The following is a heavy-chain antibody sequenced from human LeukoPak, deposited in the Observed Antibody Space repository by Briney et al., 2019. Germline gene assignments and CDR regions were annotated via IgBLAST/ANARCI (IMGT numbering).Heavy chain of an antibody. CDR1: GGTFSSYA. CDR3: ARGGRYCSSTSCPYSTFDP. CDR2: IIPILGTA. J-gene: IGHJ5*02. D-gene: IGHD2-2*01. Sequence: GASVKVSCKASGGTFSSYAISWVRQAPGQGLDWMGRIIPILGTANYAQKFQGRVTITADKSTSTAYMELSSLRSEDTAVYYCARGGRYCSSTSCPYSTFDPWGQGTLVTVSS. V-gene: IGHV1-69*04.